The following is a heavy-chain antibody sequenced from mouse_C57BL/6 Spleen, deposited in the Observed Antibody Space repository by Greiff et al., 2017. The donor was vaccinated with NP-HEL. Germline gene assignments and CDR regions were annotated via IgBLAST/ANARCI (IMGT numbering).Heavy chain of an antibody. D-gene: IGHD1-1*01. Sequence: EVQLVESGGGLVQPKGSLKLSCAASGFSFNTYAMNWVRQAPGKGLEWVARIRSKSNNYATYYADSVKDRFTISRDDSESMLYLQMNNLKTEDTAMYYGVRPGYYGSSYGYFDVWGTGTTVTVSS. J-gene: IGHJ1*03. V-gene: IGHV10-1*01. CDR2: IRSKSNNYAT. CDR1: GFSFNTYA. CDR3: VRPGYYGSSYGYFDV.